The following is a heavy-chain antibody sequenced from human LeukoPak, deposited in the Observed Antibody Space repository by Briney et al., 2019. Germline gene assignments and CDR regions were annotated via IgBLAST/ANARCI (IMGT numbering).Heavy chain of an antibody. Sequence: GGSLRLSCAASGFTFSSYWMHWVRQAPGKGLAWVSRINSDGSSTTYADSVKGRFTISRDNAKNTLYLQMNSLRAEDTAVYYCARSYYYGSGAFDYWGQGTLVTVSS. CDR2: INSDGSST. CDR1: GFTFSSYW. J-gene: IGHJ4*02. D-gene: IGHD3-10*01. V-gene: IGHV3-74*01. CDR3: ARSYYYGSGAFDY.